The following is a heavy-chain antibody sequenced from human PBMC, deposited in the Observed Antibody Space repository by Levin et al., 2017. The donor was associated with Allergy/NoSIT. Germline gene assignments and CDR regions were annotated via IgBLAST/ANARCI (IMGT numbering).Heavy chain of an antibody. CDR3: AKHDYGGNKETD. CDR2: ISGSGGST. CDR1: GFTFSSYA. J-gene: IGHJ4*02. D-gene: IGHD4-23*01. Sequence: GESLKISCAASGFTFSSYAMSWVRQAPGKGLEWVSAISGSGGSTYYADSVKGRFTISRDNSKNTLYLQMNSLRAEDTAVYYCAKHDYGGNKETDWGQGTLVTVSS. V-gene: IGHV3-23*01.